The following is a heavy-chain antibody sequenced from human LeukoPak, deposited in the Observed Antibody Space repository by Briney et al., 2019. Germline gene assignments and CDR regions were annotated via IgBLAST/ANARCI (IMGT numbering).Heavy chain of an antibody. CDR2: IYYSRSSGSS. V-gene: IGHV4-31*03. J-gene: IGHJ4*02. Sequence: SQTLSLTCTVSGGSISSRGYYWSWIRQHPGKGLEWIGYIYYSRSSGSSYYNPSLKSRVTIPVDTSKNQFSLKLSSVTAADTAVYYCARGSELFDYWGQGTLVTVSS. D-gene: IGHD1-26*01. CDR1: GGSISSRGYY. CDR3: ARGSELFDY.